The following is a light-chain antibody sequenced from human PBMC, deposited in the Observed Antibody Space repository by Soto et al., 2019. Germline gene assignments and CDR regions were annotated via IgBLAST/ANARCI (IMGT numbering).Light chain of an antibody. CDR3: SSYTSICTPLYV. V-gene: IGLV2-14*01. CDR2: EVS. J-gene: IGLJ1*01. Sequence: QSVLTQPASVSGSPGQSITISCTGTSSDVGGYNYVSWYQQHPGKAPKLMIYEVSNRPSGVSNRFYVSKSGNTASLTFSGLQAEDEADYNRSSYTSICTPLYVFGTGTKVTV. CDR1: SSDVGGYNY.